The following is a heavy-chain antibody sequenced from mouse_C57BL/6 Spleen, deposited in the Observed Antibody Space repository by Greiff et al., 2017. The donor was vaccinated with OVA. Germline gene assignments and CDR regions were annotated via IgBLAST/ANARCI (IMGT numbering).Heavy chain of an antibody. CDR2: IYPRSGNT. CDR3: ARKTTVVERDYAMDY. CDR1: GYTFTSYG. V-gene: IGHV1-81*01. J-gene: IGHJ4*01. Sequence: VQLQQSGAELARPGASVKLSCKASGYTFTSYGISWVKQRTGQGLEWIGEIYPRSGNTYYNEKFKGKATLTADESSSTAYMELRSLTSEDSAVYFCARKTTVVERDYAMDYWGQGTSVTVSS. D-gene: IGHD1-1*01.